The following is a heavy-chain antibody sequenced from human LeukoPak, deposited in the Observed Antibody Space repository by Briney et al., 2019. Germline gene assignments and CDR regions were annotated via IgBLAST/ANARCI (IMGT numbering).Heavy chain of an antibody. V-gene: IGHV4-39*01. Sequence: PETLSLTCTVSGGSISSSSYYWGWIRQPPGKGLEWIGRIYYSGSTYYNPSLKGRVTISVDTSKDQFSLKLSSVTAADTAVYYCARRDGYNSAFDYWGQGTLVTVSS. CDR2: IYYSGST. CDR1: GGSISSSSYY. D-gene: IGHD5-24*01. J-gene: IGHJ4*02. CDR3: ARRDGYNSAFDY.